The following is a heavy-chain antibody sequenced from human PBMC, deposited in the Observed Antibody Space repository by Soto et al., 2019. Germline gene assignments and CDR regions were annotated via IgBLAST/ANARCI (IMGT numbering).Heavy chain of an antibody. D-gene: IGHD3-10*01. CDR1: GYTLTGDY. CDR3: ARVGINMVRGVILDAFDI. Sequence: SVKLYCRGSGYTLTGDYMHWLRNATGQGPEWMGWINHNRGGTNYAQKFQGWVTMTRDTSISTAYMELSSLRSDDTAVYYCARVGINMVRGVILDAFDIWAQATMVTVSS. J-gene: IGHJ3*02. V-gene: IGHV1-2*04. CDR2: INHNRGGT.